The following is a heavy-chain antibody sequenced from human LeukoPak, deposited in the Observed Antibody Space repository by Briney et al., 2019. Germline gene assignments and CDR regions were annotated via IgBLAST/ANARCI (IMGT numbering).Heavy chain of an antibody. CDR2: TSYDGSHI. Sequence: PGGSLRLSCAASGFTFSSYAMHWVRQAPGKGLEWVAVTSYDGSHIYYPDSVEGRFTISRDSPKNTLYLQMNSLGPEDTALYYCARGRDYCSDYWGQGTLVTVSS. CDR3: ARGRDYCSDY. CDR1: GFTFSSYA. J-gene: IGHJ4*02. D-gene: IGHD2-15*01. V-gene: IGHV3-30*04.